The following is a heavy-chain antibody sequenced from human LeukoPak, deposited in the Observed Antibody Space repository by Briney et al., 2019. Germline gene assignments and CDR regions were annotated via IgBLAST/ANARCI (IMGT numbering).Heavy chain of an antibody. CDR1: GYTFDDYA. CDR3: ARAPDAPLHARDYGEENYYMDV. CDR2: ISGDGGST. J-gene: IGHJ6*03. Sequence: PGGSLRLSCAPSGYTFDDYAMHWVRQAPGKGLEWVSLISGDGGSTNYADSVKGRFTISRDNSKNSLYLQMNSLRTEDTALYYCARAPDAPLHARDYGEENYYMDVWGKGTTVTVSS. V-gene: IGHV3-43*02. D-gene: IGHD4/OR15-4a*01.